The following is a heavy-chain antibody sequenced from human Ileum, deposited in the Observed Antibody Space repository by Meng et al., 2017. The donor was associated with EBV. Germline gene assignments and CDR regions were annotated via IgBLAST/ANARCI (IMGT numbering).Heavy chain of an antibody. CDR3: ARRPTGIDY. CDR1: GGSLSGTY. V-gene: IGHV4-34*12. Sequence: QAQSQQWWPRLLKRSETPSLTLPDNGGSLSGTYWNWTRQPPGKWLGWIGEIIHGGSPSYNPSLKSRVTISIDTSKNQLSLMLSSVTAADTAVYYCARRPTGIDYWGQGTLVTVSS. J-gene: IGHJ4*02. CDR2: IIHGGSP. D-gene: IGHD2-8*02.